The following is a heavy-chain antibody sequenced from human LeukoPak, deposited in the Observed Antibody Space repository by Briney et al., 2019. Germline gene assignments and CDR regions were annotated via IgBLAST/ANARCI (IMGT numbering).Heavy chain of an antibody. CDR2: ISDSGSST. CDR3: AKIYSSSWYGLIDY. J-gene: IGHJ4*02. CDR1: GFTFSSYA. Sequence: QPGGSLRLSCAASGFTFSSYAMSWVRQAPGKGLEWVSAISDSGSSTYYADSVEGRFTISRDNSKNTLYLQMNSLRAEDAALYYCAKIYSSSWYGLIDYWGQGTLVTVSS. D-gene: IGHD6-13*01. V-gene: IGHV3-23*01.